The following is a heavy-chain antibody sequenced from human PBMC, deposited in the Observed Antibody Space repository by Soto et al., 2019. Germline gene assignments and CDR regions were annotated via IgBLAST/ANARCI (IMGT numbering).Heavy chain of an antibody. J-gene: IGHJ4*02. D-gene: IGHD4-17*01. V-gene: IGHV4-34*01. Sequence: SETLSLTCAVYGGSFSGYYWSWIRQPPGKGLEWIGEINHSGSTNYNPSLKSRVTISVDTSKNQFSLKLSSVTAADTAVYYCATWKGYGDYDYFDYWGQGTLVTVSS. CDR3: ATWKGYGDYDYFDY. CDR1: GGSFSGYY. CDR2: INHSGST.